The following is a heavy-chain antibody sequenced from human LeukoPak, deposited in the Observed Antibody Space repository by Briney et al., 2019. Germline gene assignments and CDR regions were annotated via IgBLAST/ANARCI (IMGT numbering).Heavy chain of an antibody. CDR3: ARDSGYSGYSDY. CDR2: ISSSSSYT. Sequence: GGSLRLSCATSGFTFSDYYMSWIRQAPGKGLEWVSYISSSSSYTDYADSVKGRFTISRDNAKNSLNLQMNSLRAEDTAVYYCARDSGYSGYSDYWGQGTLVTVSS. CDR1: GFTFSDYY. V-gene: IGHV3-11*05. D-gene: IGHD5-12*01. J-gene: IGHJ4*02.